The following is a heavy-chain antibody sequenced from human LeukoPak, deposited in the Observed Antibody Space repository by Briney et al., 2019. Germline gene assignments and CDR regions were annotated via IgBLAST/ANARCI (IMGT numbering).Heavy chain of an antibody. CDR1: GFSISGAW. Sequence: GGSLRLSCAASGFSISGAWMTWVRQAPGKGLEWVGRVKRIIDGETTDYAAPVKGRFTISRDDSKNTAYLQMNSLKTEDTAIYYCTTDVGLYWGQGTLVTVSS. J-gene: IGHJ4*02. D-gene: IGHD3/OR15-3a*01. CDR3: TTDVGLY. CDR2: VKRIIDGETT. V-gene: IGHV3-15*01.